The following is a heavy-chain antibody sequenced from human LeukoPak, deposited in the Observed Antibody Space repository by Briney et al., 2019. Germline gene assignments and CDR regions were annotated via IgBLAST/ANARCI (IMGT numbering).Heavy chain of an antibody. Sequence: SETLSLTCTVSGGSLSNYYWSWIRQPPAKGLEWIGYIFYSGSTNYNPSLKSRVTIPVDTSKNQFSLKLSSVTAADTAVYYCARLSDSSTSLDYWGQGTLVTVSS. CDR1: GGSLSNYY. V-gene: IGHV4-59*08. CDR2: IFYSGST. CDR3: ARLSDSSTSLDY. J-gene: IGHJ4*02. D-gene: IGHD2-2*01.